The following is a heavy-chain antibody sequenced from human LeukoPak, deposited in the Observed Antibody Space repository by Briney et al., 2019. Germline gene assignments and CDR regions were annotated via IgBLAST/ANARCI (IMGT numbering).Heavy chain of an antibody. CDR2: IIPIFGTA. D-gene: IGHD3-10*01. Sequence: ASVKVSCKASGGTFSSYAISWVRQAPGQGVEWRGGIIPIFGTANYAQKFQGRVTITADESTSTAYMELSSLRSEDTAVYYCARAGKGDYYYGMDVWGQGTTVTVSS. V-gene: IGHV1-69*13. CDR3: ARAGKGDYYYGMDV. CDR1: GGTFSSYA. J-gene: IGHJ6*02.